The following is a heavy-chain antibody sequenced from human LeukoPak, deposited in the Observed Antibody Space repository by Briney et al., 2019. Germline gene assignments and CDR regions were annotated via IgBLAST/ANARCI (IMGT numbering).Heavy chain of an antibody. CDR1: GFTFSSYW. Sequence: GGSLRLSCAASGFTFSSYWMHWVRQAPGKGLVWVSRVNTDGSSYYADSVKGRFTIFRDNAKNTLYLQMDSLTAEDTAVYYCARGQLWSYYFDYWGQGSLVTVSS. D-gene: IGHD5-18*01. CDR2: VNTDGSS. J-gene: IGHJ4*02. V-gene: IGHV3-74*01. CDR3: ARGQLWSYYFDY.